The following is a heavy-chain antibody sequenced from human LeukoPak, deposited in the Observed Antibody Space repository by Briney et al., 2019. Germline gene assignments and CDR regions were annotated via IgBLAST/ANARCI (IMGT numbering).Heavy chain of an antibody. CDR3: AREYKTEYCSGGSCYSYYYGMDV. J-gene: IGHJ6*02. CDR1: GYTFTSYY. Sequence: ASVKVSCKASGYTFTSYYMHWVRQAPGQGLEWMGIINPSGGSTSYAQKFQGRVTMTRDTSTSTVYMELSSLRSEDTAVYYCAREYKTEYCSGGSCYSYYYGMDVWGQGTTVTVSS. V-gene: IGHV1-46*01. D-gene: IGHD2-15*01. CDR2: INPSGGST.